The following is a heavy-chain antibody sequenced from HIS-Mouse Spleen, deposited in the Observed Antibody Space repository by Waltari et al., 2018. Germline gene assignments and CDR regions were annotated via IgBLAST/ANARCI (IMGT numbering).Heavy chain of an antibody. CDR2: IKHSGST. V-gene: IGHV4-34*01. D-gene: IGHD6-6*01. CDR1: GGSFSGYY. CDR3: ARGLAARFDY. J-gene: IGHJ4*02. Sequence: QVQLQQWGAGLLKPSETLSLTCAVYGGSFSGYYWSWSRQPPGKGLEWIGEIKHSGSTNYNPSLKSRVTISVDTSKNQFSLKLSSVTAADTAVYYCARGLAARFDYWGQGTLVTVSA.